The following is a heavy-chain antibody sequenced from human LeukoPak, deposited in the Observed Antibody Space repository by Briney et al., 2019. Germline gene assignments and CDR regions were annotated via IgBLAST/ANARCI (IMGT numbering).Heavy chain of an antibody. V-gene: IGHV4-61*02. J-gene: IGHJ6*02. CDR1: GGSISSGSYY. D-gene: IGHD4-11*01. CDR3: ASIQSYYFGLDV. CDR2: INTSGST. Sequence: SQTLSLTCTVSGGSISSGSYYWSWIRQPAGKGLEWIGRINTSGSTNYNLSLKSRVTISVDTSKNQFSLKLSSVTAADTAVYYCASIQSYYFGLDVWGQGTTVTVSS.